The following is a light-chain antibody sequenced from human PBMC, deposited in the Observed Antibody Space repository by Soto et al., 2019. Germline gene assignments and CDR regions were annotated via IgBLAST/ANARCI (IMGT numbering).Light chain of an antibody. CDR1: QSVSTY. V-gene: IGKV3-11*01. CDR2: DAS. Sequence: ETVLTQSPATLSLSPGESATLSCRASQSVSTYLAWYQQKPGQAPRLLIYDASNRVTGIPARFRGSGSGTDFTLTISSLEPDDFAVYYCQQRSNWQITFGQGTRLENK. J-gene: IGKJ5*01. CDR3: QQRSNWQIT.